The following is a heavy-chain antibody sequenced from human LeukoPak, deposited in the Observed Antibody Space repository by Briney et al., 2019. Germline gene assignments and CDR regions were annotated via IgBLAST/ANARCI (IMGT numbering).Heavy chain of an antibody. CDR1: GFTFSSYS. J-gene: IGHJ4*02. V-gene: IGHV3-21*01. CDR2: ISSSSSYI. D-gene: IGHD4-23*01. Sequence: GGSLRLSCAASGFTFSSYSMNWVRQAPGKGLEWVSSISSSSSYIYYADSVKGRFTISRDNAKNSLYLQMNSLRAEDTAVYYCARDWDYGGSRCYFDYWGQGTLVTVSS. CDR3: ARDWDYGGSRCYFDY.